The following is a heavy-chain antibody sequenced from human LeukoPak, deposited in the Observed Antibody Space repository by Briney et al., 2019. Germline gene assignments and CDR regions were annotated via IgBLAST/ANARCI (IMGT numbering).Heavy chain of an antibody. J-gene: IGHJ4*02. V-gene: IGHV1-2*02. D-gene: IGHD6-13*01. CDR2: INPNSGGT. Sequence: ASVKVSCKASGYTFTGYYMHWVRQAPGQGLEWMGWINPNSGGTNYAQKFQGRVTMTRDTSISTAYMELSRLRSDDTAVYYCARGGSSLYIRDRYYFDYWGQGTLVTVSS. CDR3: ARGGSSLYIRDRYYFDY. CDR1: GYTFTGYY.